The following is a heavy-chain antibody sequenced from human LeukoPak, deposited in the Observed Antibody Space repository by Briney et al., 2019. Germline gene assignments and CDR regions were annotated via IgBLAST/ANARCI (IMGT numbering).Heavy chain of an antibody. D-gene: IGHD5-18*01. Sequence: SQTLSLTCAVSGGSISSGGYSWNWIRQPPGKGLEWIGYIYHSGSTYYNPSLKSRVTISVDRSKNQFSLKLSSVTAADTAVYYCAREWDTAFDYWGQGTLVTVSS. CDR1: GGSISSGGYS. V-gene: IGHV4-30-2*01. J-gene: IGHJ4*02. CDR2: IYHSGST. CDR3: AREWDTAFDY.